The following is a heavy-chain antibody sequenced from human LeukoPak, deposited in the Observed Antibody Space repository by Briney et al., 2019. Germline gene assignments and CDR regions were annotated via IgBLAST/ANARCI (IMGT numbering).Heavy chain of an antibody. D-gene: IGHD1-26*01. CDR3: TKDAYSGDSCDWYFDL. Sequence: GGSLRLSCEASGFTQNAMGWVRQAPGKGLEWVASISRSGGNSHYADSVKGRFTISRDNSKNTMYLQMDNLRAEDTALYYCTKDAYSGDSCDWYFDLWGRGTLVTVSS. V-gene: IGHV3-23*01. J-gene: IGHJ2*01. CDR1: GFTQNA. CDR2: ISRSGGNS.